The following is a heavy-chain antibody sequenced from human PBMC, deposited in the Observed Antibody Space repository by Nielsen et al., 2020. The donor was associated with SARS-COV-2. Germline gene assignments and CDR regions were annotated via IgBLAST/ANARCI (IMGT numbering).Heavy chain of an antibody. J-gene: IGHJ4*02. CDR3: AIIAARYYFDY. D-gene: IGHD6-13*01. CDR1: GGSFSGYY. CDR2: INHSGST. V-gene: IGHV4-34*01. Sequence: SETLSLTCAVYGGSFSGYYWSWIRQPLGKGLEWIGEINHSGSTNYNPSLKSRVTISVDTSKNQFSLKLSSVTAADTAVYYCAIIAARYYFDYWGQGTLVTVSS.